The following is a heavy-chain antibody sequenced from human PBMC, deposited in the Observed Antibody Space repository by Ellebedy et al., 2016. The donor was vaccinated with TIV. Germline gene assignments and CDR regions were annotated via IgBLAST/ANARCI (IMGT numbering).Heavy chain of an antibody. Sequence: PGGSLRLSCAASGFTFSDYAMSWVRQAPGKGLEWVSAISGSGGSTYYADSVKGRLTISRDNSKNTLYLQMNSLRAEDAAVYYCAKETTGSFYSCGYWGQGTLVTVSS. CDR2: ISGSGGST. V-gene: IGHV3-23*01. CDR3: AKETTGSFYSCGY. CDR1: GFTFSDYA. D-gene: IGHD3-10*01. J-gene: IGHJ4*02.